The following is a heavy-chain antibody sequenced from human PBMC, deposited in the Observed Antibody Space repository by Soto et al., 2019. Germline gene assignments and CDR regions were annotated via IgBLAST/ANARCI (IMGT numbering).Heavy chain of an antibody. CDR1: GYTFTSYD. J-gene: IGHJ6*03. CDR2: MNPNSGNT. V-gene: IGHV1-8*01. CDR3: ASWGQGYCTNGVCFDYMDV. Sequence: QVQLVQSGAEVKKPGASVKVSCKASGYTFTSYDINWVRQATGQGLEWMGWMNPNSGNTGYAQKIQGRVTMTRNTSISTAYMELSSLRSEDTAVYYCASWGQGYCTNGVCFDYMDVWGKGTTVTVSS. D-gene: IGHD2-8*01.